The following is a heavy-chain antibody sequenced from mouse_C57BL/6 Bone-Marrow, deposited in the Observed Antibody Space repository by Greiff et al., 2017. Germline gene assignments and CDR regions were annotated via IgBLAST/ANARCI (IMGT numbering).Heavy chain of an antibody. CDR3: ARLASYYFGY. V-gene: IGHV5-17*01. Sequence: EVQLQESGGGLVKPGGSLKLSCAASGFTFSDYGMHWVRQAPEKGLEWVAYISSGSSTIYYADTVKGRFTISRDNAKNTLFLQMTSLRSEDTAMYYCARLASYYFGYWGQGTTLTGSS. CDR2: ISSGSSTI. J-gene: IGHJ2*01. CDR1: GFTFSDYG.